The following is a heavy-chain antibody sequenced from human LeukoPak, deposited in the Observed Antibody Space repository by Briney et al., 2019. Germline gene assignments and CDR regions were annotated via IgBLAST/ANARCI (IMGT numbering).Heavy chain of an antibody. J-gene: IGHJ6*02. CDR3: ARGEEEGSGFYYYYYGMDV. CDR1: GFTFSDYY. Sequence: PGGSLRLSCAASGFTFSDYYMSWIRQAPGKGLEWVSYISSSGSTIYYADSVKGRFTISRDNAKNSLYLQMNSLRAEDTAVYYCARGEEEGSGFYYYYYGMDVWGQGTTVTVSS. D-gene: IGHD6-19*01. V-gene: IGHV3-11*01. CDR2: ISSSGSTI.